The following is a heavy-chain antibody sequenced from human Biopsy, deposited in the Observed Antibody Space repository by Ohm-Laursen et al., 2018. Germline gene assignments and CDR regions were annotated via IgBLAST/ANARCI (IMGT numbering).Heavy chain of an antibody. V-gene: IGHV4-61*01. D-gene: IGHD2/OR15-2a*01. CDR1: GDSINGGSYY. CDR2: IYYSGNT. J-gene: IGHJ5*02. Sequence: SDTLSLTCTVSGDSINGGSYYWSWLRQPPGKGLEWIGYIYYSGNTHYNPSLKSRVTMSIDTSKNQFSLRLSSVTSADTAVYYCAREDYYTWFDPWGQGTLVTVSS. CDR3: AREDYYTWFDP.